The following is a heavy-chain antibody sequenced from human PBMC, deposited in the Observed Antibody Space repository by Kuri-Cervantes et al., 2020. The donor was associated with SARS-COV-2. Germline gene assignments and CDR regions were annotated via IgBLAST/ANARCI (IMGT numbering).Heavy chain of an antibody. D-gene: IGHD1-26*01. Sequence: GESLKISCAASGFSLSRYTMNWVRQAPGMALEWVSSISGSGSYIYYADSVKGRFTISKESGENSLYLHMNSLRGDDTAVYYCARNSGSFPGYFDYWGQGTLVTVSS. CDR2: ISGSGSYI. CDR1: GFSLSRYT. CDR3: ARNSGSFPGYFDY. J-gene: IGHJ4*02. V-gene: IGHV3-21*01.